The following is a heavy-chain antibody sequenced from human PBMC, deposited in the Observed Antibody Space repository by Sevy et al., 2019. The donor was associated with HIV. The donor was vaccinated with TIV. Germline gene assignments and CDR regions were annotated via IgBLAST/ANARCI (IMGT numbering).Heavy chain of an antibody. V-gene: IGHV3-23*01. D-gene: IGHD6-19*01. CDR1: GFTFSSYA. J-gene: IGHJ3*02. Sequence: GGSLRLSCAASGFTFSSYAMSWVRQAPGKGLEWVSAISGSGGSTYYADSVKGRLTNSRDNSKNTLYLQMNSLRAEETAVYYCAKDDRIAVAGLIAFDIWGQGTMVTVSS. CDR3: AKDDRIAVAGLIAFDI. CDR2: ISGSGGST.